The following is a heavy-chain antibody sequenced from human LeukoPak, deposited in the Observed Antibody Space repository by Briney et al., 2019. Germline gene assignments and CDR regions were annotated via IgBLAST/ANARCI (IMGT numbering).Heavy chain of an antibody. CDR2: ISVGGGSK. CDR1: GFTFSRFA. Sequence: GRSLRLSCAASGFTFSRFAMSWVRQAPEKGPEWVSAISVGGGSKYYADCENDRLPIPRDNSKNTLYLQMNSLSAEDTAVYHCANGRYCSSTSCYEYYYGMDVWGQGTTVTVAS. D-gene: IGHD2-2*01. V-gene: IGHV3-23*01. J-gene: IGHJ6*02. CDR3: ANGRYCSSTSCYEYYYGMDV.